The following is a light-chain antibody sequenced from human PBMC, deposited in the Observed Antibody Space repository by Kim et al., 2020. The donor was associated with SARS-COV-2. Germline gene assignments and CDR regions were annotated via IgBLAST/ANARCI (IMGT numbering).Light chain of an antibody. CDR3: QQRSDWRLT. CDR2: DAS. V-gene: IGKV3-11*01. CDR1: QSVSRY. Sequence: SLSPGDRATLSCRASQSVSRYLGWYQQKPGQAPRLLIYDASNRATGTPARFSGSGSGTDFTLTISNLEPEDFAVYYCQQRSDWRLTFGGGTKLEI. J-gene: IGKJ4*01.